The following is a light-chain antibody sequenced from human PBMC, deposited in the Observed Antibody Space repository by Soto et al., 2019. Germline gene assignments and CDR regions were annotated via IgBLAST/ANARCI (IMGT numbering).Light chain of an antibody. V-gene: IGKV1-5*01. CDR3: QQYNSFLT. J-gene: IGKJ1*01. CDR1: QSISNW. Sequence: DIQMTQSPSTLSASVGDRVTITCRASQSISNWLAWYQQKPGKAPRLLIYDASYLERGVPSRFSGSGSWTEFTLTISYLQPDDLATYYCQQYNSFLTFGQGTKVEI. CDR2: DAS.